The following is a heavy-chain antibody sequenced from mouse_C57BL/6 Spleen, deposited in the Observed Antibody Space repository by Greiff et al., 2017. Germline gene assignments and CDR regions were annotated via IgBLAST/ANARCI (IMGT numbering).Heavy chain of an antibody. CDR3: ARGGLRGYYFDY. CDR2: IDPKGGGT. J-gene: IGHJ2*01. Sequence: QVQLQQPGAELVKPGASVKLSCKASGYTFTSYWMHWVKQRPGRGLGWIGRIDPKGGGTKYNEKFKRKATLTVDKPSSPAYMQLSSLTSEDSAVYYCARGGLRGYYFDYWGQGTTLTVSS. CDR1: GYTFTSYW. V-gene: IGHV1-72*01.